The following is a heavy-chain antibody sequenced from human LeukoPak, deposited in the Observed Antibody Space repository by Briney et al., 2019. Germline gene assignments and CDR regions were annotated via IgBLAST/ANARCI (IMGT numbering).Heavy chain of an antibody. J-gene: IGHJ4*02. D-gene: IGHD3-22*01. Sequence: GASVKVSCKASGYTFSSYGITWVRQAPGQGLEWMGWISANNANTNYAQKFQGRVTMTRDTSISTAYMELSRLRSDDTAVYYCARDDSSGYYYFDYWGQGTLVTVSS. CDR1: GYTFSSYG. CDR2: ISANNANT. CDR3: ARDDSSGYYYFDY. V-gene: IGHV1-18*01.